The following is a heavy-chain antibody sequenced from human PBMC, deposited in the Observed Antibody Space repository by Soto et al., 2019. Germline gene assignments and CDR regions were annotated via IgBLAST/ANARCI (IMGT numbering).Heavy chain of an antibody. V-gene: IGHV4-39*01. J-gene: IGHJ4*02. D-gene: IGHD2-21*02. CDR1: GESISSSSYY. CDR3: ARQRTTVVTQAYFDH. Sequence: PSETLSLTCIVSGESISSSSYYWGWIRQPPGKGLEWIGSIYYSGRTYYNPSFKSRVTISIDTSKNQFFLKLSSVTATDTAVYYCARQRTTVVTQAYFDHWGQGALVT. CDR2: IYYSGRT.